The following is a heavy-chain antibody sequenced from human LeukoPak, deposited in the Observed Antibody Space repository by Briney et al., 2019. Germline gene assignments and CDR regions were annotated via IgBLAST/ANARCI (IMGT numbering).Heavy chain of an antibody. J-gene: IGHJ4*02. CDR2: IYYRKSI. CDR3: ARGERLGGDY. V-gene: IGHV4-59*01. D-gene: IGHD1-1*01. Sequence: PSETLSLTCTVSGASLSSYYWSWIRQPPAKGLEWIGYIYYRKSINYNPSLKSRVTISIDTSKNQFSLKLSSVTAADTAVYYCARGERLGGDYWGQGALVTVSS. CDR1: GASLSSYY.